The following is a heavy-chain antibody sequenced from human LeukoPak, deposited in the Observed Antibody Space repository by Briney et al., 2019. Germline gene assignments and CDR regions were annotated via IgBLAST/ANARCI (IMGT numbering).Heavy chain of an antibody. CDR1: GFNFSNYA. CDR3: AKDWLSPHDY. Sequence: GGSLRLSCAASGFNFSNYAMSWVRQAPGKGLEWVSTISGGGGNTYYADSVKGRFTISRDNSKNTLYLQMNSLRAEDTAVYYCAKDWLSPHDYWGQGTLVTVSS. J-gene: IGHJ4*02. D-gene: IGHD6-19*01. V-gene: IGHV3-23*01. CDR2: ISGGGGNT.